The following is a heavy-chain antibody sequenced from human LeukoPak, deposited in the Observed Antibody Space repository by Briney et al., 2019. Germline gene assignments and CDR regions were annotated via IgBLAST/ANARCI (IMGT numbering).Heavy chain of an antibody. CDR3: ARDGFGTGSN. V-gene: IGHV3-7*03. CDR2: IKQDGSEK. J-gene: IGHJ4*02. Sequence: GGSLRLSCAATGLTFSNYWMDWVRQAPGKGLEWVANIKQDGSEKNYVDSVKGRFIISRDNAKNSLYLQMNTLRADDTAVYYCARDGFGTGSNWGQGTLVTVSS. D-gene: IGHD3-16*01. CDR1: GLTFSNYW.